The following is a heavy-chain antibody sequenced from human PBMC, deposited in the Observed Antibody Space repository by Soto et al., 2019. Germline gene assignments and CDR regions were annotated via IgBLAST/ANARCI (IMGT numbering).Heavy chain of an antibody. D-gene: IGHD3-10*01. CDR1: GFTFSRYA. V-gene: IGHV3-23*01. CDR2: VTGGGHTT. J-gene: IGHJ6*02. Sequence: PGGSLRLSCAASGFTFSRYAMSWVRQAPGKGLEWVSTVTGGGHTTYNADSVNGRFTISRDNSKNTLYLQMNNLRAEDAAIYYCASSSGDLDVYGMDICCPGITLTVS. CDR3: ASSSGDLDVYGMDI.